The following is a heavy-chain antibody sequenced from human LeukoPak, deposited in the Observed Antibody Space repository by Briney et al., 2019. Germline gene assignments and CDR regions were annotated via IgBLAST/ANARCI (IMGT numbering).Heavy chain of an antibody. D-gene: IGHD3-3*01. V-gene: IGHV3-33*01. Sequence: GRSLRLSCAASGFTFSSYGMHWVRQAPGKGLEWVAVIWYDGSNKYYADSVKGRFTISRDNSKNTLYLQMNSLRAEDTAVYYCARDYYDFWSGYYTCHYGMDVWGQGTTVTVSS. CDR2: IWYDGSNK. CDR3: ARDYYDFWSGYYTCHYGMDV. J-gene: IGHJ6*02. CDR1: GFTFSSYG.